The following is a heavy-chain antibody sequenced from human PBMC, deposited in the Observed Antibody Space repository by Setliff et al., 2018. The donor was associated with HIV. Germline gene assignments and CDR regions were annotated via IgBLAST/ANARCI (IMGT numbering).Heavy chain of an antibody. J-gene: IGHJ4*02. CDR1: GGSISDDKW. CDR3: TRAPGGGKDYFAY. D-gene: IGHD3-16*01. CDR2: IYHTGRT. Sequence: SETLSLTCTVSGGSISDDKWWDWVRQPPGKGLEWIGEIYHTGRTNYDSSLKSRVTMSVDKTKNEFSLKMTSVTAADTAVYYCTRAPGGGKDYFAYWGRGILVTVSS. V-gene: IGHV4-4*02.